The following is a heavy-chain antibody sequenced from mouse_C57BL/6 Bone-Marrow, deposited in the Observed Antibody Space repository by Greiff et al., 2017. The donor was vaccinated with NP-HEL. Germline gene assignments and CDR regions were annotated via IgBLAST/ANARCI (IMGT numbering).Heavy chain of an antibody. CDR3: ARDTYSNDAWYFDV. J-gene: IGHJ1*03. CDR2: ISAGGSYT. Sequence: EVHLVESGGGLVKPGGSLKLSCAASGFTFSSYAMSWVRQTPEKRLEWVATISAGGSYTYYPDNVKGRFTISRDNAKNNLYLQMSHLKSEDTAMYYCARDTYSNDAWYFDVWGTGTTVTVSS. V-gene: IGHV5-4*01. D-gene: IGHD2-12*01. CDR1: GFTFSSYA.